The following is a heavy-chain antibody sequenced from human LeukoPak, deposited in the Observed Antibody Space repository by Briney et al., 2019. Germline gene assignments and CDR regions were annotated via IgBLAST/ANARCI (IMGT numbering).Heavy chain of an antibody. CDR1: GFTVSSNY. V-gene: IGHV3-23*01. CDR2: ISGGGGST. J-gene: IGHJ4*02. D-gene: IGHD5-12*01. CDR3: AKGAYSGYDWFDN. Sequence: PGGSLRLSCAASGFTVSSNYMSWVRQAPGKGLEWVSAISGGGGSTYYVNSVKGRFTISRDNSKSTLYLQMNSLRAEDTAVYYCAKGAYSGYDWFDNWGQGTLVTVSS.